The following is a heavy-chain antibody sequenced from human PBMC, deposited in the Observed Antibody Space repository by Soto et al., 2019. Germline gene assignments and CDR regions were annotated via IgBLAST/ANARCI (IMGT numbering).Heavy chain of an antibody. CDR3: ATMYYSDSSAYLEY. CDR1: GGSISSSNW. D-gene: IGHD3-22*01. Sequence: QVQLQGSGPGLVQPSGTLSLTCAVSGGSISSSNWWSWVRQPPGKGLEWIGEVYHSGSTNYSPPLKSRVTISVDKSKNQFSLRLSSVTAADTAVYYCATMYYSDSSAYLEYWGQGTLVTVSS. J-gene: IGHJ4*02. CDR2: VYHSGST. V-gene: IGHV4-4*02.